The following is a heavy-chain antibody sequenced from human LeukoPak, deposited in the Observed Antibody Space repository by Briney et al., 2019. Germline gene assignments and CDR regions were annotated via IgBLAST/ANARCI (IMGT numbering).Heavy chain of an antibody. CDR3: ARALNNRWFDP. Sequence: GGSLRLSCAASGFTFSSYWMSWVRQAPGKGLEWVANIKQDGSEKYYVDSVKGRFTISRDNAKNSLYLQMNSLRAEGTAVYYCARALNNRWFDPWGQGTLVTVSS. CDR2: IKQDGSEK. D-gene: IGHD1-14*01. V-gene: IGHV3-7*01. J-gene: IGHJ5*02. CDR1: GFTFSSYW.